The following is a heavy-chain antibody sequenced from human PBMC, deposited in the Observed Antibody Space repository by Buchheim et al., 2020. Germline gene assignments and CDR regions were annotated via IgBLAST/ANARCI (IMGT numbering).Heavy chain of an antibody. J-gene: IGHJ2*01. CDR3: VKDEWGSGGNSYWYFDL. D-gene: IGHD2-15*01. V-gene: IGHV3-23*01. Sequence: EVQLLESGGGLVQPGGSLRLSCAASGFTFGSYAMNWVRQAPGKGLEWVSAISGSGYSTYYADSVKGRFTISRDNSKNTLYLQMNSLRAEDTAVYYCVKDEWGSGGNSYWYFDLWGRGTL. CDR2: ISGSGYST. CDR1: GFTFGSYA.